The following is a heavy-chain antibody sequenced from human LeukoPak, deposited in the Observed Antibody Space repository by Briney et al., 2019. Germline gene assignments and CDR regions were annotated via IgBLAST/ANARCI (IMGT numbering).Heavy chain of an antibody. J-gene: IGHJ6*03. D-gene: IGHD3-3*01. CDR1: GYTSTGYY. V-gene: IGHV1-18*04. Sequence: ASVKVSCKASGYTSTGYYMHWVRQAPGQGLEWMGWISAYNGNTNYAQKLQGRVTMTTDTSTSTAYMELRSLRSDDTAVYYCARSYYDFWSGYYYYYYYYMDVWGKGTTVTVSS. CDR3: ARSYYDFWSGYYYYYYYYMDV. CDR2: ISAYNGNT.